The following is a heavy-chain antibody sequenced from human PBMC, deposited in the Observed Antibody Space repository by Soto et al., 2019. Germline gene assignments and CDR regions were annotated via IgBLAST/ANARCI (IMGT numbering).Heavy chain of an antibody. CDR3: ARVRWFGELDYYYYGMDV. CDR1: GDSVSSNSAA. Sequence: SQTLSPTCAISGDSVSSNSAAWNWIRQSPSRGLEWLGRTYYRSKWYNDYAVSVKSRITINPDTSKNQFSLQLNSVTPEDTAVYYCARVRWFGELDYYYYGMDVWGQGTTVTVSS. CDR2: TYYRSKWYN. V-gene: IGHV6-1*01. J-gene: IGHJ6*02. D-gene: IGHD3-10*01.